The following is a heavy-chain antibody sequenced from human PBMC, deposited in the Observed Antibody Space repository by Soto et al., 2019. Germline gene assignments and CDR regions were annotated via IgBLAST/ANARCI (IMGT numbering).Heavy chain of an antibody. V-gene: IGHV1-3*01. Sequence: ASVKVSCKASGYTFTSYAMHWVRQAPGQRLEWMGWINAGNGNTKYSQKFQGRVTITRDTSASTAYMELSSLRSEDTAVYYCARDKNSSGWYYMDVWGKGTTVTVSS. CDR3: ARDKNSSGWYYMDV. CDR1: GYTFTSYA. D-gene: IGHD6-25*01. CDR2: INAGNGNT. J-gene: IGHJ6*03.